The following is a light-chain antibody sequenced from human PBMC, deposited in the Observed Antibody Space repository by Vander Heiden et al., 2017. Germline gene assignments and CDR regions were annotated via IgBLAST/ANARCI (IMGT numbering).Light chain of an antibody. J-gene: IGKJ2*01. Sequence: IVLTQSPGTLSLSPGERAALSCRTSPRVSSIYLAWYQQKHGQAPRLLIYGGSSRATGIPDRFSGSGSGTDFTLTINRLEPEDFAVYFCQQYGTAPRAFGQGTKLEIK. V-gene: IGKV3-20*01. CDR1: PRVSSIY. CDR2: GGS. CDR3: QQYGTAPRA.